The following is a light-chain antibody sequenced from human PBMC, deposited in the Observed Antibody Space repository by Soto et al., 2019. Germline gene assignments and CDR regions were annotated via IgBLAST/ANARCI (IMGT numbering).Light chain of an antibody. CDR3: QQYNNWPPIT. J-gene: IGKJ4*01. CDR1: PSLGSH. V-gene: IGKV3-15*01. Sequence: EIVMTQSPATLSLSPGDRATLSCRASPSLGSHLAWYQQKPGQAPRLLIYAASTRATGIPARFSGSGSGTELTLTINNLQSEDFAVYYCQQYNNWPPITFGGGTKVEIK. CDR2: AAS.